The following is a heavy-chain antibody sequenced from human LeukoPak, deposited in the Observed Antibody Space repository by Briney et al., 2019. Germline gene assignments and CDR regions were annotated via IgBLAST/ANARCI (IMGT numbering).Heavy chain of an antibody. J-gene: IGHJ4*02. D-gene: IGHD6-19*01. Sequence: PGESLRLSCVASGFTFSNYAMTWVRQAPGKGLEWVSVISGSGSSIYYADSVKGRFTISRDNSKNTLYLQTSSLTADDTAVYYCAKGPSSGWDYFDYWGQGTLVTVSS. CDR1: GFTFSNYA. V-gene: IGHV3-23*01. CDR2: ISGSGSSI. CDR3: AKGPSSGWDYFDY.